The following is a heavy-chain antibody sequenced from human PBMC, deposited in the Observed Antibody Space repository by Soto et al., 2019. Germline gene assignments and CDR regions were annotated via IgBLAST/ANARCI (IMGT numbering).Heavy chain of an antibody. CDR1: GFTFSSYA. V-gene: IGHV3-30-3*01. CDR3: ARSIVVVTALDY. Sequence: GGSLRLSCAASGFTFSSYAMHWVRQAPGKGLEWVAVISYDGSNKYYADSVKGRFTISRDNSKNTLYLQMNSLRSEDTAVYYCARSIVVVTALDYWGQGTLVTVSS. J-gene: IGHJ4*02. D-gene: IGHD2-21*02. CDR2: ISYDGSNK.